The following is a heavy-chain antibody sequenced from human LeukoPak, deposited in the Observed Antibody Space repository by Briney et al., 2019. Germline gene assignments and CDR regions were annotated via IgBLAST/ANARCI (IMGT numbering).Heavy chain of an antibody. CDR1: GFTFSSYS. D-gene: IGHD4-17*01. CDR2: ISSSSSYI. Sequence: GGSLRLSCAASGFTFSSYSMNWVRQAPGKGLEWVSSISSSSSYIYYADSVKGRFTISRDNAKNSLYLQMNSLRAEDTAVYYCARDHYGDPSGAFDICGQGTMVTVSS. V-gene: IGHV3-21*01. CDR3: ARDHYGDPSGAFDI. J-gene: IGHJ3*02.